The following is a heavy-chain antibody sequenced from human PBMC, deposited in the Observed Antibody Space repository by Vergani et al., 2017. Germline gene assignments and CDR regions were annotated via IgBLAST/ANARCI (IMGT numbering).Heavy chain of an antibody. D-gene: IGHD1-26*01. J-gene: IGHJ4*02. CDR3: ARVVGATSERYYFDY. CDR1: GGSISSSSYY. CDR2: IYYSGST. Sequence: QLQLQESGPGLVKPSETLSLTCTVSGGSISSSSYYWGWIRQPPGKGLEWIGSIYYSGSTYYNPSLKSRVTISVDTSKNQFSLKLSSVTAADTAVYYCARVVGATSERYYFDYWGQGTLVTVSS. V-gene: IGHV4-39*07.